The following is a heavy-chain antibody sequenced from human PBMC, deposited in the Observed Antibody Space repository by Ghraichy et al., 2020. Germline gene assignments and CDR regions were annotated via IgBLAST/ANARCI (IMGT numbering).Heavy chain of an antibody. J-gene: IGHJ6*02. D-gene: IGHD1-1*01. CDR3: ARGPYNSTPYYYGMDV. Sequence: SQTLSLTCTVSGGSISSSSHYWGWVRQPPGKGLEWIGSIQSRGNTYYNPSLKSRVTISVDTSKNQFSLKMTSVTAADTAVYYCARGPYNSTPYYYGMDVWGQGTTVTVSS. CDR2: IQSRGNT. V-gene: IGHV4-39*01. CDR1: GGSISSSSHY.